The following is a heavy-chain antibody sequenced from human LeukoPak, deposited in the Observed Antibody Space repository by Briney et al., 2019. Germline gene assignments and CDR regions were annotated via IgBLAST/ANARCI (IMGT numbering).Heavy chain of an antibody. CDR2: IIPILGIA. CDR1: GGTFSSYA. J-gene: IGHJ4*02. Sequence: SVKVSCKASGGTFSSYAIGWVRQAPGQGLEWMGRIIPILGIANYAQKFQGRVTITADKSTSTAYMELSSLRSEDTAVYYCARVPGIVGATRFDYWGQGTLVTVSS. CDR3: ARVPGIVGATRFDY. D-gene: IGHD1-26*01. V-gene: IGHV1-69*04.